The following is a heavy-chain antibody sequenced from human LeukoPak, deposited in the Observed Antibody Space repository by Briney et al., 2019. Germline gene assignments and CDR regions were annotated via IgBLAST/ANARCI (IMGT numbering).Heavy chain of an antibody. CDR1: GYTFTSNA. D-gene: IGHD5-12*01. CDR2: INTNTGNP. Sequence: GASVKVSCKASGYTFTSNALGWVRQAPGQGLEWTGWINTNTGNPTYAQGFTGRFVFSLDTSDNTAYLQISSLQAEDTAVYYCARDFGSGYDHWGQGTLVTVSS. CDR3: ARDFGSGYDH. J-gene: IGHJ5*02. V-gene: IGHV7-4-1*02.